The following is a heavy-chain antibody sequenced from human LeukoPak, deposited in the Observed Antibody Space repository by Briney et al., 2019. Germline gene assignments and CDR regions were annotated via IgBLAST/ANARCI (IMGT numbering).Heavy chain of an antibody. Sequence: GGSLRLSCAASGFTFSSYSMNWVRQAPGKGLEWVSSISRSSSYIYYADSVKGRFTISRDNAKNSLYLQMNSLRAEDTAVYYCARAPGSSGWFARRVNWFDPWGQGTLVTVSS. CDR2: ISRSSSYI. D-gene: IGHD6-19*01. CDR3: ARAPGSSGWFARRVNWFDP. J-gene: IGHJ5*02. V-gene: IGHV3-21*01. CDR1: GFTFSSYS.